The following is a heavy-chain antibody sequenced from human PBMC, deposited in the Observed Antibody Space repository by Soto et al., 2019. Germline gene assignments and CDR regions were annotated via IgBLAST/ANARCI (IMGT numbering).Heavy chain of an antibody. CDR3: AKTSDYGDYSPYWYFDL. CDR1: GFTFSSYG. Sequence: QLQLVESGGGVVQPGRSLRLSCAASGFTFSSYGMHWVRQAPGKGLEWVAVISYDGSNKYYADSVKGRFTISRDNSKNTLYLQMNSLRAEDTAVYYCAKTSDYGDYSPYWYFDLWGRGTLVTVSS. CDR2: ISYDGSNK. V-gene: IGHV3-30*18. D-gene: IGHD4-17*01. J-gene: IGHJ2*01.